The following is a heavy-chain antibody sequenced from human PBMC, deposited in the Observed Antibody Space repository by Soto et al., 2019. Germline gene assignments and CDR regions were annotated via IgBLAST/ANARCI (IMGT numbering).Heavy chain of an antibody. D-gene: IGHD1-26*01. Sequence: SETLSLTCTVSGGSISSGGYYWNWIRQPPGKGLEWIGYIYYMGRTNYNSSLKSRVTISIDTSNNQFSLKLSSVTAADTAIYYCARDAVGATHFDYWGQGAPVTVSS. V-gene: IGHV4-61*08. CDR2: IYYMGRT. J-gene: IGHJ4*02. CDR3: ARDAVGATHFDY. CDR1: GGSISSGGYY.